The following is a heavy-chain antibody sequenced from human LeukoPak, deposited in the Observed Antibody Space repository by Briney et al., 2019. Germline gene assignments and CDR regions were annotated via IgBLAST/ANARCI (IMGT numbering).Heavy chain of an antibody. J-gene: IGHJ3*02. V-gene: IGHV3-23*01. D-gene: IGHD2-2*01. Sequence: PGGSLRLSCAASGFTFSSYAMSWVRQAPGKGLEWVSVISGSGGSTNYADSVKGRFTISRDNSKNTLYLQMNSLRAEDTAVYYCARDAPNPPSDIVVVPAATDAFDIWGQGTMVTVSS. CDR3: ARDAPNPPSDIVVVPAATDAFDI. CDR1: GFTFSSYA. CDR2: ISGSGGST.